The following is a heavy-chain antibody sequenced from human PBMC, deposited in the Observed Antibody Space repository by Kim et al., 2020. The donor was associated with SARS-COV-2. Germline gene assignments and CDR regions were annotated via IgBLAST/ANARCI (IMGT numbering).Heavy chain of an antibody. J-gene: IGHJ6*02. D-gene: IGHD3-16*01. CDR3: ARAGGQGGMDV. Sequence: SETLSLTCTVSGGSISSYYWSWIRQPPGKGLEWIGYIYYSGSTNYNPSLKSRVTISVDTSKNQFSLKLSSVTAADTAVYYCARAGGQGGMDVWGQGTTVTVSS. V-gene: IGHV4-59*01. CDR1: GGSISSYY. CDR2: IYYSGST.